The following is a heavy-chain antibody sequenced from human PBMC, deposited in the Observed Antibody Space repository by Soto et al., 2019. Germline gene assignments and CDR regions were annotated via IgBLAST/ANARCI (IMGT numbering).Heavy chain of an antibody. CDR1: GGTFSSYA. D-gene: IGHD6-13*01. J-gene: IGHJ4*02. Sequence: QVQLVHSGAEVKKPGSSVKVSCKASGGTFSSYAISWVQQAPGPGLEWMGGIIPIFGTATYAQKFQGRVTSAAAESTSTAYMELSSLRSDDTHVYYFARSPLPNSSSSLDYWGEGTLVTVSS. CDR2: IIPIFGTA. V-gene: IGHV1-69*12. CDR3: ARSPLPNSSSSLDY.